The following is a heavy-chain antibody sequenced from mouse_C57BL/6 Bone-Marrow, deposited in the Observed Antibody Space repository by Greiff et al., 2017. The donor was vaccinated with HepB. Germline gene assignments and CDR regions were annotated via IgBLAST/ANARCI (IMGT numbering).Heavy chain of an antibody. V-gene: IGHV3-1*01. D-gene: IGHD1-1*01. CDR2: ISYSGST. Sequence: DVKLQESGPGMVKPSQSLSLTCTVTGYSITSGYDWHWIRHFPGNKLEWMGYISYSGSTNYNPSLKSRISITHDTSKNHFFLKLNSVTTEDAATYYCARGDYYGSSFAYWDQGTLVTVSA. CDR3: ARGDYYGSSFAY. CDR1: GYSITSGYD. J-gene: IGHJ3*01.